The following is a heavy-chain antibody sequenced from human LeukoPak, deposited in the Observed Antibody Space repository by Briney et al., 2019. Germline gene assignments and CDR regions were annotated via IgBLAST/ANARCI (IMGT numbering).Heavy chain of an antibody. CDR3: TRDRDVAGPGS. D-gene: IGHD6-19*01. J-gene: IGHJ5*02. CDR2: IKSKVDGGTA. Sequence: GGSLRLSCAASGFTFSNAWMSWVRQAPGKGLEWVGRIKSKVDGGTADYAAAVEGRFTVSRDESENTLSLQMNSLKPDDTAMYYCTRDRDVAGPGSWGQGTLVTVSS. CDR1: GFTFSNAW. V-gene: IGHV3-15*01.